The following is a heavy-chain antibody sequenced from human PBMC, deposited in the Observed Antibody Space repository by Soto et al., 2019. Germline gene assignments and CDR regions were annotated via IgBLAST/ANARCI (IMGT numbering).Heavy chain of an antibody. CDR1: SDSMNSGGFY. Sequence: TLSLTCSVSSDSMNSGGFYWSWVRQHPGKGLEWIGYIYSNGDTYYNPSLKSRVTISVDTSKNQFSLNLTSVTAADTAVYYCARRGGSSSGYYYYAMDVWGQGTTVTVSS. CDR3: ARRGGSSSGYYYYAMDV. D-gene: IGHD6-6*01. J-gene: IGHJ6*02. CDR2: IYSNGDT. V-gene: IGHV4-31*03.